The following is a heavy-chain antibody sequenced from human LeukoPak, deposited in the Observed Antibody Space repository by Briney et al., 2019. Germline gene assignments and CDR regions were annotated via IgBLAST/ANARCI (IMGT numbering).Heavy chain of an antibody. CDR2: IKRKSDGGTT. V-gene: IGHV3-15*01. CDR1: GFTLNKAW. CDR3: SKIGTGFDN. J-gene: IGHJ4*02. D-gene: IGHD3-10*01. Sequence: GGPLRLSCEVSGFTLNKAWMTWVRQAPGKGLEWVGRIKRKSDGGTTDYAVPVKGRFTISRDDSKNTLYLQMNSLKNEDTAVYFCSKIGTGFDNWGQGTLVTVSS.